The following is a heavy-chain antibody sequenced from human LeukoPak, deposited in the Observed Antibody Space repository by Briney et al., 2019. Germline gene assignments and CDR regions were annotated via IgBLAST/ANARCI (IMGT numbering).Heavy chain of an antibody. CDR3: ARDHSGTQDY. Sequence: GGSLRLSCAASGFTFSNYGMHWVRQAPGKGLEWVAVIWDDGSNEYYADSVKGRFTIFRDNRRNTLYLQMNSLRAEDTAVYSCARDHSGTQDYWGQGTLVTVSS. V-gene: IGHV3-33*01. J-gene: IGHJ4*02. D-gene: IGHD1-1*01. CDR2: IWDDGSNE. CDR1: GFTFSNYG.